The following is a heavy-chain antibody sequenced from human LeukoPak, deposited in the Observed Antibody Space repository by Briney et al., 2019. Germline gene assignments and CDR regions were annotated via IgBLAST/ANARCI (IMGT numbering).Heavy chain of an antibody. J-gene: IGHJ6*03. Sequence: GASVKVSCKASGYTFTGYYMHWVRQAPGQGLEWMGWINPNSGGTNYAQKFQGRVTMTRDTSTSTVYMELSSLRSEDTAVYYCARRGRLPGYLYYYYYMDVWGKGTTVTISS. D-gene: IGHD3-9*01. CDR1: GYTFTGYY. V-gene: IGHV1-2*02. CDR2: INPNSGGT. CDR3: ARRGRLPGYLYYYYYMDV.